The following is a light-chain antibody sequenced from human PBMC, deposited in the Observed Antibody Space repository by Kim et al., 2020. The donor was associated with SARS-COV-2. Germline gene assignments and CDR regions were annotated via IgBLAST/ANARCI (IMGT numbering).Light chain of an antibody. CDR3: QQYNNWPQT. CDR1: QSVSSN. Sequence: SLSPGERATLSCRASQSVSSNLAWYQQKPGQAPRLLIYGASTRATGIPARFSGSGSGTEFTLTISSLQSEDFAVYYCQQYNNWPQTCGQGTKLEI. J-gene: IGKJ2*01. CDR2: GAS. V-gene: IGKV3-15*01.